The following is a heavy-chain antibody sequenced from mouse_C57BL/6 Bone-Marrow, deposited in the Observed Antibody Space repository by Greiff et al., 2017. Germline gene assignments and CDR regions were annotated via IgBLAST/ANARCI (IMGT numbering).Heavy chain of an antibody. D-gene: IGHD2-4*01. CDR3: AREENVYYDYPDWYFDV. CDR2: ISYDGSN. Sequence: ESGPGLVKPSQSLSLTCSVTGYSITSGYYWNWIRQFPGNKLEWMGYISYDGSNNYNPSLKNRISITRDTSKNQFFLKLNSVTTEETATYYCAREENVYYDYPDWYFDVWGTGTTVTVSS. J-gene: IGHJ1*03. CDR1: GYSITSGYY. V-gene: IGHV3-6*01.